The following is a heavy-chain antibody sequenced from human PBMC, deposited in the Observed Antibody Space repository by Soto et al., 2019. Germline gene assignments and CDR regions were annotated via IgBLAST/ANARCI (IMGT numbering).Heavy chain of an antibody. Sequence: GGSLRLSCAASGFTFSSYGMHWVRQAPGKGLEWVAVIWYDGSNKYYADSVKGRFTISRDNSKNTLYLQMNSLRAEDTAVYYCARDDGRSSTSCYDYWGQGTLVTVSS. V-gene: IGHV3-33*01. CDR2: IWYDGSNK. CDR1: GFTFSSYG. CDR3: ARDDGRSSTSCYDY. D-gene: IGHD2-2*01. J-gene: IGHJ4*02.